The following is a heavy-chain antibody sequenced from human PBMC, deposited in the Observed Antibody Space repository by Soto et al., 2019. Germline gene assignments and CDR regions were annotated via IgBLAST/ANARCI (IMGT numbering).Heavy chain of an antibody. CDR1: GYTFSAYT. D-gene: IGHD3-3*02. CDR3: ARDTETLGPRANDALDI. J-gene: IGHJ3*02. V-gene: IGHV1-3*01. Sequence: GASVKVSCKATGYTFSAYTMNWVRQAPGQSLEWMGWINAGSGNTKYSQNFQGRVGITRDTSASTVYMELTGLTSEDTAVYYCARDTETLGPRANDALDIWGQGTMVTVSS. CDR2: INAGSGNT.